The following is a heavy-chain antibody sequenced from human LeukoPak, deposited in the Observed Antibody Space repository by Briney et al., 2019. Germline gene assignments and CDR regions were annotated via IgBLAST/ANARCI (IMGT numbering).Heavy chain of an antibody. V-gene: IGHV4-34*01. CDR1: GGSFSGYY. J-gene: IGHJ6*03. Sequence: PSETLSLTCAVYGGSFSGYYWSWIRQPPGKGLEWIGEINHSGSTNYNPSLKSRVTISVDTSKNQFSLKLSSVTAADTAVYYCASINDLRYYYYYMDVWGKGTTVTVSS. D-gene: IGHD1-1*01. CDR2: INHSGST. CDR3: ASINDLRYYYYYMDV.